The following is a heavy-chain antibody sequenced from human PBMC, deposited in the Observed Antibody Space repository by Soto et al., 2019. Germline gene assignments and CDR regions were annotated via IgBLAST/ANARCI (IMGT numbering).Heavy chain of an antibody. Sequence: QVQLVESGGGVVQPGRSLRLSCEASGFTFSSYGMHWVRQAPGKGLEWVAVISYDGSNKYYADSVKGRFTISRDNSKNTLYLQMNSLRAEDTAVYYCAKDYSTVVYQFDYWGQGTLVTVSS. J-gene: IGHJ4*02. CDR1: GFTFSSYG. CDR2: ISYDGSNK. D-gene: IGHD2-15*01. V-gene: IGHV3-30*18. CDR3: AKDYSTVVYQFDY.